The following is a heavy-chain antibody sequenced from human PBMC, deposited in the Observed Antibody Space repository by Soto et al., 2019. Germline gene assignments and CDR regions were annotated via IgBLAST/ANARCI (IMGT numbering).Heavy chain of an antibody. Sequence: ASVKVSCKVSGYTLTELSMHWVRQAPGKGLEWMGGFDPEDGETIYAQKFQGRVTMTEDTSTDTAYMELSSLGSEDTAVYYCATGLPYCSGGSCYSKYYFDYWGQGTLVTVSS. J-gene: IGHJ4*02. CDR3: ATGLPYCSGGSCYSKYYFDY. CDR1: GYTLTELS. D-gene: IGHD2-15*01. CDR2: FDPEDGET. V-gene: IGHV1-24*01.